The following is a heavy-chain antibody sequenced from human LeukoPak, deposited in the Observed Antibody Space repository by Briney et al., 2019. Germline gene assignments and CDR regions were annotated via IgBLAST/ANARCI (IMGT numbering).Heavy chain of an antibody. CDR2: INPNSGDT. CDR1: GYIFTGHY. CDR3: AKGFDAADYYWGQGGFDF. Sequence: ASVKVSCKTSGYIFTGHYLHWVRQAPGQGLEWMRWINPNSGDTNYAQKFQGKISMTADTSTTTAYMELRRLRSDDTAVYYCAKGFDAADYYWGQGGFDFWGQGTKVIVSS. J-gene: IGHJ3*01. V-gene: IGHV1-2*02. D-gene: IGHD3-16*01.